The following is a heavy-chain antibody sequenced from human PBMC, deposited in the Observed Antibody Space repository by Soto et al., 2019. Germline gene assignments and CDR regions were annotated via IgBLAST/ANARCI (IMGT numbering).Heavy chain of an antibody. CDR3: ARGGYYDSSGPVSGAFDI. CDR2: IYYSGST. J-gene: IGHJ3*02. CDR1: GGSISSYY. D-gene: IGHD3-22*01. V-gene: IGHV4-59*01. Sequence: SETLSLTCTVSGGSISSYYWSWIRQPPGKGLEWIGYIYYSGSTNYNPSLKSRVTISVDTSKNQFSLKLSSVTAADTAVYYCARGGYYDSSGPVSGAFDIWGQGTMVTVSS.